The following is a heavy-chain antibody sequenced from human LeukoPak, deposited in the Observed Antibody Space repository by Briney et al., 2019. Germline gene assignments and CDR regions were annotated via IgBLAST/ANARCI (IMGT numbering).Heavy chain of an antibody. D-gene: IGHD3-16*01. V-gene: IGHV1-2*02. CDR3: ARASFWESPINWFAP. CDR2: INPKNGGS. J-gene: IGHJ5*02. CDR1: GYTFTSYD. Sequence: ASVKVSCKASGYTFTSYDINWVRQATGQGLEWMGWINPKNGGSNYAQKFQGRVTMTRDRSISTAYMELNRLTSDDTAVYYCARASFWESPINWFAPWGQGTLVTVSS.